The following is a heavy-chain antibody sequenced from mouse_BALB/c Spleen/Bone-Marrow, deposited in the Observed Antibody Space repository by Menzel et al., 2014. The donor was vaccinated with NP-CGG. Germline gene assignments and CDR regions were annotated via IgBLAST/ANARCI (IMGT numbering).Heavy chain of an antibody. CDR2: IRLKSNNYAT. V-gene: IGHV6-6*02. CDR1: GFTFSNYW. J-gene: IGHJ1*01. CDR3: TRGYYWGYFDV. Sequence: EVKLVESGGGLVQPGGSMKLSCVASGFTFSNYWMNWVRQSPEKGLEWVAEIRLKSNNYATHYAESVKGRFTISRDDSKSSVYLQMNNLRAGDTGIYYCTRGYYWGYFDVWGAGTTVTVSS. D-gene: IGHD2-3*01.